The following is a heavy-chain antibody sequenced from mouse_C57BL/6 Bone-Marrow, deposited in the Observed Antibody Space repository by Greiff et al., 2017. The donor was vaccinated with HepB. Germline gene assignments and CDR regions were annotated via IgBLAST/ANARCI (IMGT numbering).Heavy chain of an antibody. CDR2: ISSGGSYT. Sequence: EVKLMESGGDLVKPGGSLKLSCAASGFTFSSYGMSWVRQTPDKRLEWFATISSGGSYTYYPDSVKGRFTISRDNAKTTLYLQMSSLKAEDTAMYYCARHPRDYDSDWGQGTLVTVSA. D-gene: IGHD2-4*01. J-gene: IGHJ3*01. CDR1: GFTFSSYG. CDR3: ARHPRDYDSD. V-gene: IGHV5-6*01.